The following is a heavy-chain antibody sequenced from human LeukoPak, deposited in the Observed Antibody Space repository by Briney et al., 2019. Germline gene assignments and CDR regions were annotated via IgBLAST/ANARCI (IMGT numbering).Heavy chain of an antibody. CDR2: IYYSGST. D-gene: IGHD5-24*01. J-gene: IGHJ4*02. CDR3: ARAPAGWLSTAYYFDY. CDR1: GGSISSGAYS. V-gene: IGHV4-30-2*01. Sequence: SQTLSLTCAVSGGSISSGAYSWSWIRQPPGKGLEWIGYIYYSGSTYYNPSLKSRVTISVDTSKNQFSLKLSSVTAADTAVYYCARAPAGWLSTAYYFDYWGQGTLVTVSS.